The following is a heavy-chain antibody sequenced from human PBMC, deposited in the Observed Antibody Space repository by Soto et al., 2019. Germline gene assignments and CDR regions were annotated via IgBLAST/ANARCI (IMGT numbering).Heavy chain of an antibody. J-gene: IGHJ4*02. V-gene: IGHV4-28*01. Sequence: PSETLSLTCAVSGYSVNTSNWWAWIRQPPGKGLEWIGYIYHLGYTYHNPSLQSRVTMSVETSKNHVSLKLSSVTPVDTAVYYCARYFCTSSSCNGEFDYWGQGALVTVSS. D-gene: IGHD2-2*01. CDR3: ARYFCTSSSCNGEFDY. CDR2: IYHLGYT. CDR1: GYSVNTSNW.